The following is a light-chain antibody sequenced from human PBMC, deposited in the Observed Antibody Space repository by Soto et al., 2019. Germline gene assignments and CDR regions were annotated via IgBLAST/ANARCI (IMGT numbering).Light chain of an antibody. J-gene: IGLJ1*01. CDR3: SSYSISTAYL. CDR2: KVS. CDR1: SSDVGGYDY. Sequence: ALTQPASVSGSPGQSITISCTGTSSDVGGYDYVSWYQLHPGKAPKLMIFKVSNRPSGVSYRFSGSKSGNTASLTISGLQAEDEADYFCSSYSISTAYLFGTGTKVTVL. V-gene: IGLV2-14*01.